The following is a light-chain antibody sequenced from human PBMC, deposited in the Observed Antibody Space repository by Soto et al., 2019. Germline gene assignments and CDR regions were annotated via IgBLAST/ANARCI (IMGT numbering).Light chain of an antibody. CDR1: QSVSSW. J-gene: IGKJ1*01. V-gene: IGKV1-5*03. CDR3: KQYDTYST. Sequence: DIQMTQSPSTLSASVGDRVTITCRASQSVSSWLAWYQQKPGKAPKLLIYKASSLESGVPSRFSGSGSGTEFTLTISGLQPDDFATYYCKQYDTYSTFGQGTKVEVK. CDR2: KAS.